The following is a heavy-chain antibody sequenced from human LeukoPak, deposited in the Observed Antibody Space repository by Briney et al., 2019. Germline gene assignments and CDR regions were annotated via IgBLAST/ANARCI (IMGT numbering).Heavy chain of an antibody. Sequence: SETLSLTCAVYGGSFSGYYWSWIRQPPGKGLEWIGEINHSGSTYYNPSLKSRVTISVDTSKNQFSLKLSSVTAADTAVYYCARPVRYCSSTSCHKDHYYFDYWGQGTLVTVSS. CDR1: GGSFSGYY. V-gene: IGHV4-34*01. D-gene: IGHD2-2*01. CDR3: ARPVRYCSSTSCHKDHYYFDY. J-gene: IGHJ4*02. CDR2: INHSGST.